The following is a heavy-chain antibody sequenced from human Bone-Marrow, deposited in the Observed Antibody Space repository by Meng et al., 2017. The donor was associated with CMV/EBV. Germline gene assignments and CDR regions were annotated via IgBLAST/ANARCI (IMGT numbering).Heavy chain of an antibody. J-gene: IGHJ2*01. CDR3: AEDNRARASGSDFVL. CDR2: ISPILGIA. V-gene: IGHV1-69*10. CDR1: GGTCSSCA. Sequence: SGGTCSSCAIAWVRQARGQGLEWRGVISPILGIANYAQKFQDRLTITADKSTSAAYMELGSLGSGDTAVCDCAEDNRARASGSDFVLWGRGTLVTVSS. D-gene: IGHD2/OR15-2a*01.